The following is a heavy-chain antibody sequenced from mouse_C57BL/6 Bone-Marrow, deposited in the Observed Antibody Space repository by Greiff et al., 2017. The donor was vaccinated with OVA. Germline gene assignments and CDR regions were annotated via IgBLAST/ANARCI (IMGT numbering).Heavy chain of an antibody. D-gene: IGHD4-1*01. Sequence: EVQLQQSGPELVKPGASVKLSCKASGYTFTGYNMNWVKQSPGQSLAWIGYINPNNGGTSYNQQFKGKATLTVNKSSSTAYMELRSLTAEDAAVYDCAREREKTWGCYFDYWGQGTTLTVSS. CDR2: INPNNGGT. J-gene: IGHJ2*01. V-gene: IGHV1-22*01. CDR3: AREREKTWGCYFDY. CDR1: GYTFTGYN.